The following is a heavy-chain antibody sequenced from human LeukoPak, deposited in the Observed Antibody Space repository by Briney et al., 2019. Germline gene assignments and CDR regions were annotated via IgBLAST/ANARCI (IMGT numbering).Heavy chain of an antibody. CDR2: ISGAGDIA. D-gene: IGHD4-11*01. J-gene: IGHJ4*02. CDR3: AKDAQRGFDYSNSLDN. Sequence: LTGGSLRLSCAASGFLFSRCAMSWVRQARGRGLEWVSSISGAGDIAHYAESVKGRFTISRDNFQRTVYLQMNSLRAEDTAVYYCAKDAQRGFDYSNSLDNWGQGALVTVSS. V-gene: IGHV3-23*01. CDR1: GFLFSRCA.